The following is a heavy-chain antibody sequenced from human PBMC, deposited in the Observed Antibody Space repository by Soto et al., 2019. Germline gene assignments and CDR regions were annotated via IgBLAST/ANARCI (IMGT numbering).Heavy chain of an antibody. CDR1: GDSIRSFY. CDR2: LYYSGST. Sequence: PSETLSLTCTVSGDSIRSFYWTWIRQPPGKGLELIGYLYYSGSTRYNPTLKSRVTISVHMSKNQFSLKLSSVIAADTAVYYCAKAYGGYDNGLDVWGQGTAVTVSS. J-gene: IGHJ6*02. CDR3: AKAYGGYDNGLDV. V-gene: IGHV4-59*01. D-gene: IGHD5-12*01.